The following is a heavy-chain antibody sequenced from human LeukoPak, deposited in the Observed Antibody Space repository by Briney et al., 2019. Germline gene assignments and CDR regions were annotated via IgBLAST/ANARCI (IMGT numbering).Heavy chain of an antibody. J-gene: IGHJ4*02. CDR2: IRSRAYGETK. CDR1: GFTFGYYA. Sequence: GRSLRLSCTASGFTFGYYAMSWVRQAPGKGLEWIGFIRSRAYGETKKYAASVKGRFTISRDDSKNIAYLQVNRLQTEDTALYFCARGYSNTWYFDYWGPGTLVTVSS. D-gene: IGHD6-13*01. V-gene: IGHV3-49*04. CDR3: ARGYSNTWYFDY.